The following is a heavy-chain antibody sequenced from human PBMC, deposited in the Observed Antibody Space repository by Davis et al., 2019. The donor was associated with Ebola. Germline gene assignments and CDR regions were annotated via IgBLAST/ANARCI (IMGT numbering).Heavy chain of an antibody. V-gene: IGHV3-48*02. CDR1: GFTFSHYS. CDR2: ISSSSSTR. CDR3: ATMPWDYDWGSYRYYFDF. D-gene: IGHD3-16*02. Sequence: GESLKISCAASGFTFSHYSMNWVRQAPGKGLEWIAHISSSSSTRYYADSVRGRFTISRDNAQKSLHLEMNSLRDEDTAVYYCATMPWDYDWGSYRYYFDFWGQGTLVSVSS. J-gene: IGHJ4*02.